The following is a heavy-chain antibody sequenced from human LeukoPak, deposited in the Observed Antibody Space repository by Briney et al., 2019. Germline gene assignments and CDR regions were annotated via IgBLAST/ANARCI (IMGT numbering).Heavy chain of an antibody. V-gene: IGHV3-49*03. J-gene: IGHJ3*02. Sequence: PGGSLRLSCTASGFTFGDYAMSWFRQAPGKGLEWVGFIRSKAYGGTTEYAASVKGRFTISRDDSKSIAYLQMNSLKTEDTAVYYCTRVKYYYDSSGYYPDAFDIWGQGTMVTVSS. CDR2: IRSKAYGGTT. D-gene: IGHD3-22*01. CDR3: TRVKYYYDSSGYYPDAFDI. CDR1: GFTFGDYA.